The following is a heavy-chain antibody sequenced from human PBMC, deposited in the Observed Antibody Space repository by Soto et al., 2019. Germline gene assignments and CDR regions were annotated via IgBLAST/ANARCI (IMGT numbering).Heavy chain of an antibody. D-gene: IGHD3-3*01. CDR1: GFTFSSYA. J-gene: IGHJ5*02. V-gene: IGHV3-30-3*01. CDR2: ISYDGSNK. CDR3: ARDKNERFGVVTVNWFDP. Sequence: QVQLVESGGGVVQPGRSLRLSCAASGFTFSSYAMHWVRQAPGKGLEWVAVISYDGSNKYYADSVKGRFTISRDNSKNTLYLQMNSLRAEDTAVYYCARDKNERFGVVTVNWFDPWGQGTLVTVSS.